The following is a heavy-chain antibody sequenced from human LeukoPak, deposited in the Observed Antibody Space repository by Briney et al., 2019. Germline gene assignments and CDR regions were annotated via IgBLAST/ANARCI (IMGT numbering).Heavy chain of an antibody. J-gene: IGHJ4*02. CDR2: ISSSSSYI. D-gene: IGHD4-17*01. Sequence: PGGSLRLSCAASGLTFSSYSMNWVRQAPGKGLEWVSSISSSSSYIYYADSVKGRFTISRDNAKNSLYPQMNSLRAEDTAVYYCARVPGDYSIDYWGQGTLVTVSS. CDR3: ARVPGDYSIDY. V-gene: IGHV3-21*01. CDR1: GLTFSSYS.